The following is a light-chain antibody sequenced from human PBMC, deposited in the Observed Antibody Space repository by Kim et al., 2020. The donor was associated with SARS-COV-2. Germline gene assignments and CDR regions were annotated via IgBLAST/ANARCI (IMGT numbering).Light chain of an antibody. V-gene: IGKV1-39*01. Sequence: DIQMTQLPSSLSASVVDRVTITCRASQSISTYLNWYQQKPGKAPKILIYAASSLPSGVPSRFSGSGSGTEFTLTISSLQPDDFATSYCQQGYSTFCQGTTLEI. CDR1: QSISTY. CDR3: QQGYST. J-gene: IGKJ2*01. CDR2: AAS.